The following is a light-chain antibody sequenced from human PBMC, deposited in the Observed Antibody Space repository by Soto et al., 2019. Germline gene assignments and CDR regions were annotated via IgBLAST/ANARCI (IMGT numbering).Light chain of an antibody. J-gene: IGLJ1*01. V-gene: IGLV2-14*01. CDR3: SSYTSSSPYV. Sequence: QSALTQPASVSGSPGQSITISCTGTSSDVGGYNYVSWYQQHPGKAPKLMIYEVSNRPSGVSNRFSGSKSGNTDSLTISGLQAEDEADYYCSSYTSSSPYVFGTGTKLTV. CDR2: EVS. CDR1: SSDVGGYNY.